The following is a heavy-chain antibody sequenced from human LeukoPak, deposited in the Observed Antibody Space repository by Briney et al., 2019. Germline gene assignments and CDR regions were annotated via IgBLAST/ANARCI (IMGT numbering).Heavy chain of an antibody. D-gene: IGHD2-2*01. CDR2: IYYSGST. CDR1: GGSISSYY. J-gene: IGHJ4*02. CDR3: ARGAPLGYCSSTSCSPFDY. Sequence: SETLSLTCTVSGGSISSYYWSWIRQPPGKGREWIGYIYYSGSTNYNPSLKSRVTISVDTSKNQFSLKLSSVTAADTAVYNCARGAPLGYCSSTSCSPFDYWGRGTLVTVSS. V-gene: IGHV4-59*01.